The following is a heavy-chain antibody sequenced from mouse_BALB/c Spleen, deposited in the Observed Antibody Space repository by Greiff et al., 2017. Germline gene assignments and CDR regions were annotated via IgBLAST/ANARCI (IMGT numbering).Heavy chain of an antibody. J-gene: IGHJ4*01. Sequence: EVQLVESGGGLVKPGGSLKLSCAASGFTFSSYAMSWVRQTPEKRLEWVASISSGGSTYYPDSVKGRFTISRDNARNILYLQMSSLRSEDTAMYYCARNYGSSSYAMDYWGQGTSVTVSS. CDR1: GFTFSSYA. CDR2: ISSGGST. V-gene: IGHV5-6-5*01. D-gene: IGHD1-1*01. CDR3: ARNYGSSSYAMDY.